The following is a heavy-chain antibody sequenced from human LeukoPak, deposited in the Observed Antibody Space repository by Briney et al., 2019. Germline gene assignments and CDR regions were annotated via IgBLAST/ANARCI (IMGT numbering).Heavy chain of an antibody. CDR1: GFTFSAYW. CDR3: ARDFFYY. V-gene: IGHV3-72*01. Sequence: PGGSLRLSCAASGFTFSAYWMHWVRQAPGKGLEWIGRTGNKANGYTTEYAASVKGRFTISRDESKNSLYLQMNSLKTEDTAVYYCARDFFYYWGQGTLVTVSS. CDR2: TGNKANGYTT. J-gene: IGHJ4*02.